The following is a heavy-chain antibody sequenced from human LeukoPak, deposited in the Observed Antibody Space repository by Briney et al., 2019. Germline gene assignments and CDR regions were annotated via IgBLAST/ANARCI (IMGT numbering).Heavy chain of an antibody. CDR3: ARVLPPWYCSSTSCYTGWFDP. J-gene: IGHJ5*02. D-gene: IGHD2-2*02. Sequence: ASVKVSCKASGYTFTGYYMHWVRQAPGQGLEWMGWINPNSGGTNYAQKFQGRVTMTRDTSISTAYMELSRLRSDDTAVYYCARVLPPWYCSSTSCYTGWFDPWGQGTLVTVSS. CDR2: INPNSGGT. CDR1: GYTFTGYY. V-gene: IGHV1-2*02.